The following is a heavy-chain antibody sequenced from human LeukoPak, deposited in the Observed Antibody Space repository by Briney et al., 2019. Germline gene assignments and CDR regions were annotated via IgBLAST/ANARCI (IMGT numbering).Heavy chain of an antibody. Sequence: GGSLRLSCAASGFTFNYYAMSWVRQAPGKGLEWVSGISDNEGRTYYTDSVKGRFTISRDSSKNTVYLQMNNLRVDDTAVYFGARHDSFIPYWGQGTLVTVSS. CDR1: GFTFNYYA. D-gene: IGHD5-18*01. CDR3: ARHDSFIPY. CDR2: ISDNEGRT. V-gene: IGHV3-23*01. J-gene: IGHJ4*02.